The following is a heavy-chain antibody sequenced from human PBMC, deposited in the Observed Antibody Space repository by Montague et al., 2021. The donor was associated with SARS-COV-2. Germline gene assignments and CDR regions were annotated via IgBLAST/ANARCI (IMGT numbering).Heavy chain of an antibody. CDR1: GGSFSGYY. D-gene: IGHD5-24*01. CDR2: INHSGST. Sequence: SETLSLNCAVYGGSFSGYYWSWIRQPPGKGLEWIGEINHSGSTNXNPSLKSRVTISVDTSKNQFSLKLSSVTAADTAVYYCARVFPRWLQFDPYFDYWGQGTLVTVSS. V-gene: IGHV4-34*01. J-gene: IGHJ4*02. CDR3: ARVFPRWLQFDPYFDY.